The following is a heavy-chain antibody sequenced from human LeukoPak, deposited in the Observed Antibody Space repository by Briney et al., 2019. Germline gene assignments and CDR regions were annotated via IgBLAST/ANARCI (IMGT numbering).Heavy chain of an antibody. CDR1: GFTFSSYA. CDR3: AQRIGEVNSFDH. J-gene: IGHJ5*02. Sequence: AGGSLRLSCAASGFTFSSYAMSWVRQAPGKGLEWVSVISGSSGTTYYADSVRGRFIISRDNSKNTLYLQMNSLRAEDTAVYYCAQRIGEVNSFDHWGQGTLVTVSS. V-gene: IGHV3-23*01. D-gene: IGHD2-15*01. CDR2: ISGSSGTT.